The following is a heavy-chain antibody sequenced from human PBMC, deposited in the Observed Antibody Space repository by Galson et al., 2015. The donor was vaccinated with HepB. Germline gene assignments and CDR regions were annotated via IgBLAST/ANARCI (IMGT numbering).Heavy chain of an antibody. CDR1: GFTFSSYW. CDR2: IKQDGSEK. J-gene: IGHJ6*02. Sequence: SLRLSCAASGFTFSSYWMSWVRQAPGKGLEWVANIKQDGSEKYYVDSVKGRFTISRDNAKNSLYLQMNSLRAEDTAVYYCARHRGYSSGWFYYYYGMDVWGQGTTVTVSS. CDR3: ARHRGYSSGWFYYYYGMDV. V-gene: IGHV3-7*01. D-gene: IGHD6-19*01.